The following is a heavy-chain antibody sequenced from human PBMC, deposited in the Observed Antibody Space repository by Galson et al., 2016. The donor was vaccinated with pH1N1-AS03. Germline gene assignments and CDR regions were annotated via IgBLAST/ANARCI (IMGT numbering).Heavy chain of an antibody. J-gene: IGHJ4*02. CDR1: GASISSSHNW. V-gene: IGHV4-4*02. CDR3: ARGYDYSAYYFRM. CDR2: IFPSGTT. Sequence: ETLSLTCAVSGASISSSHNWWSWVRQPPGEGLEWIGEIFPSGTTNYNPSLKSRVVISFDKSKNQFSLRLNSVTAADTAVYYCARGYDYSAYYFRMWGQGTLVTISS. D-gene: IGHD3-22*01.